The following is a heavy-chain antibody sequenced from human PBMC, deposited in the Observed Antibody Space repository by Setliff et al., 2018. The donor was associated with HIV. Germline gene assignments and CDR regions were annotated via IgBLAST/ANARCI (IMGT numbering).Heavy chain of an antibody. CDR1: GFTFNNAW. J-gene: IGHJ4*02. CDR3: ATGITVAPDY. CDR2: INHSGST. D-gene: IGHD6-19*01. V-gene: IGHV4-34*01. Sequence: NPSETLRLSCVASGFTFNNAWMTWVRQPPGKGLEWIGEINHSGSTNYNPSLKSRVTISADTSKNQFSLKLTSVTAADTAVYYCATGITVAPDYWGQGSLVTVSS.